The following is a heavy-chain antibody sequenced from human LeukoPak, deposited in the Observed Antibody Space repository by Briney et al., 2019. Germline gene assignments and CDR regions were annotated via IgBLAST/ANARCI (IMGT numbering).Heavy chain of an antibody. CDR2: ISSTSSYI. CDR1: GFTFRNYN. J-gene: IGHJ5*02. V-gene: IGHV3-21*01. Sequence: TTGGSLRLSCAAPGFTFRNYNMNWVRQAPGKGLEWVSSISSTSSYIYYADSVKGRFTISRDNSKNTLYLQMGSLRAEDMAVYYCARDQGWFDPWGQGTLVTVSS. CDR3: ARDQGWFDP.